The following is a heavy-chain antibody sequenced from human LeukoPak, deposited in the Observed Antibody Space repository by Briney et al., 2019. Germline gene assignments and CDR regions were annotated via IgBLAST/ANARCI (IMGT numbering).Heavy chain of an antibody. CDR1: GFTFSSYA. D-gene: IGHD3-3*01. V-gene: IGHV3-15*01. J-gene: IGHJ4*02. CDR3: TTDHKLLRFLEWSWY. CDR2: IKSKTDGGTT. Sequence: GGSLRLSCAASGFTFSSYAMSWVRQAPGKGLEWVGRIKSKTDGGTTDYAAPVKGRFTISRDDSKNTLYLQMNSLKTEDTAVYYCTTDHKLLRFLEWSWYWGQGTLVTVSS.